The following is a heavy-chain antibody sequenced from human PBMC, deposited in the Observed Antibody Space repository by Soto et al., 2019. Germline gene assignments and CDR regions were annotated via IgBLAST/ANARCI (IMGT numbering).Heavy chain of an antibody. V-gene: IGHV1-18*01. CDR2: NSAYNDNT. Sequence: APLNVSCKASGYTFTIYRSGCGLLAPEQGLEWMGWNSAYNDNTNYAQKLQGRVTMTSDTSTSTAYMELRSLRSDDTAVYYCARLVKGGHVTETCSAPWGKGTLVPVSS. D-gene: IGHD2-15*01. J-gene: IGHJ1*01. CDR1: GYTFTIYR. CDR3: ARLVKGGHVTETCSAP.